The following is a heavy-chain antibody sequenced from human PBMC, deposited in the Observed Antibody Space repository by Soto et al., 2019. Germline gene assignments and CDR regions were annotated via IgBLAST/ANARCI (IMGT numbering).Heavy chain of an antibody. CDR3: ASYSANDPYYTDY. V-gene: IGHV4-59*08. CDR1: GDSISSYY. J-gene: IGHJ4*02. Sequence: SETLSLTCTVYGDSISSYYWSWIRQPPGKGLEWIGYIYYSGSTNYNPSIKSRVTISVDTSKNQFSLKLCSVTASDSAVYYCASYSANDPYYTDYLGQATLVTVS. CDR2: IYYSGST. D-gene: IGHD5-12*01.